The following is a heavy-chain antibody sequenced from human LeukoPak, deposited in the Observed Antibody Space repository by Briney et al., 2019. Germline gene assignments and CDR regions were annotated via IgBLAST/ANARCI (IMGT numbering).Heavy chain of an antibody. CDR1: GGSISSSNW. D-gene: IGHD2-15*01. V-gene: IGHV4-4*02. CDR2: IYHSGST. J-gene: IGHJ6*02. Sequence: SGTLSLTCAVSGGSISSSNWWSWVRQPPGKGLAWIGEIYHSGSTNYNPSLKSRVTISVDKSKNQFSLKLSSVTAADTAVCYCASEGVGGYCSGGSCLNPYGMDVWGQGTTVTVSS. CDR3: ASEGVGGYCSGGSCLNPYGMDV.